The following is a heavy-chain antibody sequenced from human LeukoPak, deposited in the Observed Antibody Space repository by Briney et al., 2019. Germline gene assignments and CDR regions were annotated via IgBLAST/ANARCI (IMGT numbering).Heavy chain of an antibody. V-gene: IGHV3-23*01. D-gene: IGHD5-18*01. J-gene: IGHJ3*02. CDR1: GFTFSSYA. CDR3: AKYGYSYGTRDAFDI. CDR2: IVGSGSST. Sequence: GGSLRLSCAASGFTFSSYAMSWVRQAPGKGLEWVSAIVGSGSSTYYADSVKGRFTISRDNSKNTLYLQMNSLRAEDTAVYYCAKYGYSYGTRDAFDIWGQGTMVTVS.